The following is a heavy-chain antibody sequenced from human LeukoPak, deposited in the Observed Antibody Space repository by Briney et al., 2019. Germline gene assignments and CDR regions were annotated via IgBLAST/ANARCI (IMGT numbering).Heavy chain of an antibody. CDR3: AGGSGYYYFDY. Sequence: SETLSLTCTVSGGSINSYYWSWIRQPPGKGLEWIGYIYYSGSTNYNPSLKSRVTISVDTSKNQFSLKLSSVTAADTAVYYCAGGSGYYYFDYWGQGTLVTVSS. D-gene: IGHD3-22*01. CDR2: IYYSGST. V-gene: IGHV4-59*01. CDR1: GGSINSYY. J-gene: IGHJ4*02.